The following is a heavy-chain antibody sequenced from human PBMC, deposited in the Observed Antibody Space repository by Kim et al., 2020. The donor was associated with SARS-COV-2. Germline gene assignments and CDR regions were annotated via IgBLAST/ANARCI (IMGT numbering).Heavy chain of an antibody. V-gene: IGHV3-74*01. CDR1: GFTFSSYW. CDR3: TRGHPTVTRMVDY. D-gene: IGHD4-17*01. J-gene: IGHJ4*02. CDR2: INSDESIT. Sequence: GGSLRLSCAASGFTFSSYWMYWVRQAPGKGLVWVSLINSDESITSYADSVKGRFTISRDNAKNTLYLQMNSLRAEDTAVYYCTRGHPTVTRMVDYWGQGTLVTVSS.